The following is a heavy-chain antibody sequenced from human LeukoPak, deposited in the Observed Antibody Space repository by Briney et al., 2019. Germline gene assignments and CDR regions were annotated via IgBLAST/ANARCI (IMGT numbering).Heavy chain of an antibody. V-gene: IGHV1-69*04. J-gene: IGHJ6*02. D-gene: IGHD2-2*01. CDR1: GGPFSSYT. CDR2: IIPILGIA. CDR3: ARDRVVVVPAAIDYYYGMDV. Sequence: SVQVSCKASGGPFSSYTISWVRQAPGQGLEWMGRIIPILGIANYAQKFQGRVTITADKSTSTAYMELSSLRSEDTAVYYCARDRVVVVPAAIDYYYGMDVWGQGTTVTVSS.